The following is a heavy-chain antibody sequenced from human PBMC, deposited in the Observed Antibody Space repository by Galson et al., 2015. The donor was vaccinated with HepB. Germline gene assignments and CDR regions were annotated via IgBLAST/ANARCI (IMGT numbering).Heavy chain of an antibody. J-gene: IGHJ5*02. CDR1: DFSFNTYT. Sequence: SLRLSCAASDFSFNTYTMHWARQAPGKGLEWVALISRDGTQRYYADSVKGRFTISRDSSTNTLSLQMSSLRPEDTAVYYCATGGAYYRSGNLSPFDPWGQGTLVIVSS. CDR3: ATGGAYYRSGNLSPFDP. D-gene: IGHD3-10*01. CDR2: ISRDGTQR. V-gene: IGHV3-30*04.